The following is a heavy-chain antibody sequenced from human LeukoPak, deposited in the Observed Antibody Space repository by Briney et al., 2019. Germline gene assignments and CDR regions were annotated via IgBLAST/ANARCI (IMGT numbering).Heavy chain of an antibody. Sequence: SETLSLTCAVYGGSFSGYYWSWIRQPPGKGLEWIGEINHGGSTNYNPSLKSRVTISVDVSKNQFSLKVSSVTAADAVVYYCARDGGYYDTPDAFDIWGQGTMVTVSS. J-gene: IGHJ3*02. CDR2: INHGGST. CDR3: ARDGGYYDTPDAFDI. D-gene: IGHD3-22*01. CDR1: GGSFSGYY. V-gene: IGHV4-34*01.